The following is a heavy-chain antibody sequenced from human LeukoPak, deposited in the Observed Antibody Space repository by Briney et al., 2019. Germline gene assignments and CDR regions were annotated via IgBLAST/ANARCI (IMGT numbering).Heavy chain of an antibody. V-gene: IGHV4-59*01. CDR1: GGSISSYY. CDR2: IYYSGST. CDR3: ARVPDDYGDYYFDY. Sequence: LETLSLTCTVSGGSISSYYWSWIRQPPGKGLEWIGYIYYSGSTNYNPSLKGRVTISVDTSKNQFSLKLSSVTAADAAVYYCARVPDDYGDYYFDYWGQGTLVTVSS. D-gene: IGHD4-17*01. J-gene: IGHJ4*02.